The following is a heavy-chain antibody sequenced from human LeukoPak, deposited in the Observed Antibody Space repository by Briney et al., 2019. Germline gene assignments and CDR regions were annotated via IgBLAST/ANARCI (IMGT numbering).Heavy chain of an antibody. D-gene: IGHD3-22*01. J-gene: IGHJ4*02. CDR1: GFTFSTFG. CDR3: AKSRATSGYYSEY. Sequence: PGGSLRLSCAASGFTFSTFGMNWVRQTPGKGLEWVSSISGSGGSTYYADSVKGRFSVFRDNSNNTLYLHMNVLRAEDTAVYYCAKSRATSGYYSEYWGQGTLVTVSS. CDR2: ISGSGGST. V-gene: IGHV3-23*01.